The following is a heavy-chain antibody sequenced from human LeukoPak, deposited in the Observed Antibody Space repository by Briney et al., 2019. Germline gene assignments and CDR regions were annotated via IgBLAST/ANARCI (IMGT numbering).Heavy chain of an antibody. J-gene: IGHJ4*02. V-gene: IGHV3-21*01. CDR1: GFTFSSYS. CDR2: ISSSSSYI. D-gene: IGHD5-24*01. CDR3: ARAEVEMATIFFDY. Sequence: GGSLRLSCAASGFTFSSYSMNWVRQALGKGLEWVSSISSSSSYIYYADSVKGRFTISRDNAKNSLYLQMNSLRAEDTAVYYCARAEVEMATIFFDYWGQGTLVTVSS.